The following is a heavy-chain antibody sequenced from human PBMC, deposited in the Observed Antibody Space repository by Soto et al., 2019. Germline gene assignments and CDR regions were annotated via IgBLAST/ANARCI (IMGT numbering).Heavy chain of an antibody. V-gene: IGHV4-59*08. CDR3: ARHRSTYDSSGYYSPPDYYYYGMDV. CDR1: GGSISSYY. CDR2: IYYSGST. D-gene: IGHD3-22*01. J-gene: IGHJ6*02. Sequence: SETPSLTCTVSGGSISSYYWSWIRQPPGKGLEWIGYIYYSGSTNYNPSLKSRVTISVDTSKNQFSLKLSSVTAADTAVYYCARHRSTYDSSGYYSPPDYYYYGMDVWGQGTTVTVSS.